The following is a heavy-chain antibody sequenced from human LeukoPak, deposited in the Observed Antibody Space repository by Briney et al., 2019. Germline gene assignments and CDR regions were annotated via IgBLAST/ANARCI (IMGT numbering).Heavy chain of an antibody. CDR2: IYYSGST. Sequence: SETLSLTCSVSGGSISSYYWSWIRQPPGKGLEWIGYIYYSGSTNYNPSLKSQVTISVDTSKNQFSLKLSSVTAADTAVYYCASLYCSSTSCYGGDNWFDPWGQGTLVTVSS. CDR3: ASLYCSSTSCYGGDNWFDP. J-gene: IGHJ5*02. D-gene: IGHD2-2*01. V-gene: IGHV4-59*08. CDR1: GGSISSYY.